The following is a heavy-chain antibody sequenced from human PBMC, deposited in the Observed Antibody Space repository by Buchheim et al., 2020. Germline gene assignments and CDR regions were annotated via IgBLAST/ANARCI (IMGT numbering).Heavy chain of an antibody. CDR1: GFSLSTTGMC. J-gene: IGHJ4*02. D-gene: IGHD1-26*01. CDR2: IDWNDDK. CDR3: ARIIGVGGAGPIDS. Sequence: QVTLRESDPALVKPTQTLTLTCTFSGFSLSTTGMCVSWIRQPPGKTLEWLAAIDWNDDKYYSTSLKNRLTISKDTSKNQVVLTMSNMDPVDTATYYCARIIGVGGAGPIDSWGQGTL. V-gene: IGHV2-70*01.